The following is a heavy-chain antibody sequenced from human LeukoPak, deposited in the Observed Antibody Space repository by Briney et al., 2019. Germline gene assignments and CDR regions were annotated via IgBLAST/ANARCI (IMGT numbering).Heavy chain of an antibody. CDR3: ARENYKLRSNDY. CDR1: GFTFSSYA. D-gene: IGHD3-3*01. CDR2: ISGSGGST. J-gene: IGHJ4*02. Sequence: GGSLRLSCAASGFTFSSYAMSWVRQAPGKGLEWVSAISGSGGSTYYADSVKGRFTISRDNSKNTLFLQMNSLRAEDTAVYYCARENYKLRSNDYWGQGTLVTVSS. V-gene: IGHV3-23*01.